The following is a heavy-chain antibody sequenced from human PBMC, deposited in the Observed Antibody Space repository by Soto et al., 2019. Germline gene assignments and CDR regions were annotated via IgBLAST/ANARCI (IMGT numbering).Heavy chain of an antibody. J-gene: IGHJ4*02. V-gene: IGHV1-18*01. CDR1: GYTFTNYG. CDR3: ARDEAEVPVAMDS. Sequence: QVQLVQSGAEVKKPGASVKVSCKASGYTFTNYGFSWVRQAPGQGLEWMGWISAYNGNTNYAQKLQGRVTMTTDTSTSTAYVELRSLRSDDTAVYYWARDEAEVPVAMDSWGQGTLVTVSS. CDR2: ISAYNGNT. D-gene: IGHD2-2*01.